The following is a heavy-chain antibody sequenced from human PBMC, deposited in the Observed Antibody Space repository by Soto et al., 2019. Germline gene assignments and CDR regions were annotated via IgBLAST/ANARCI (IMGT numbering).Heavy chain of an antibody. Sequence: GSLRLSCAASGFTFSDYSMNWVRQAPGKGLEWVSYISRSGSDIYYADSVKGRFTISRDNAKNSLFLQMNSLRAEDTAVYYCATVGYCSSTSCQTRYYYYGMDVWGQGTTVTVSS. D-gene: IGHD2-2*03. CDR1: GFTFSDYS. CDR3: ATVGYCSSTSCQTRYYYYGMDV. J-gene: IGHJ6*02. V-gene: IGHV3-11*01. CDR2: ISRSGSDI.